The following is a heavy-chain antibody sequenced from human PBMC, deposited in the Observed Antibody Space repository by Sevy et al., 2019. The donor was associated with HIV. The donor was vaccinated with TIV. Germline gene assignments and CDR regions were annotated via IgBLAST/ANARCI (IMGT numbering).Heavy chain of an antibody. Sequence: SETLSLTCTVSGGSISSYYWSWIRQPAGKGLEWIGRIYTSGSTNYNPSLKSRVTMSVDTSKNQFSLKLGSVTAADTAVYYCARDIVVVPAAIWGWFDPWGQGTLVTVSS. CDR1: GGSISSYY. CDR2: IYTSGST. V-gene: IGHV4-4*07. D-gene: IGHD2-2*01. CDR3: ARDIVVVPAAIWGWFDP. J-gene: IGHJ5*02.